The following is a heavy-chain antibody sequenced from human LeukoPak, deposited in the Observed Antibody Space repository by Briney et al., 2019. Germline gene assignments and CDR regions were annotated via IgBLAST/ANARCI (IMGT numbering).Heavy chain of an antibody. V-gene: IGHV4-4*07. CDR3: ARDRGMWVTGTTNWFDP. D-gene: IGHD1-7*01. CDR1: GGSISSYY. CDR2: IYTSGST. Sequence: SETLSLTCTVSGGSISSYYWSWIRQPAGKGLEWIGRIYTSGSTNYNPSLKSRVTMSVDTSKKQFSLKLSSVTAADTAVYYCARDRGMWVTGTTNWFDPWGQGTLVTVSS. J-gene: IGHJ5*02.